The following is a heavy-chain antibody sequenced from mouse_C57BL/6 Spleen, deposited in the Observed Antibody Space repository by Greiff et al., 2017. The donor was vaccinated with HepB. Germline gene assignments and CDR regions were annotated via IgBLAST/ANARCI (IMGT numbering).Heavy chain of an antibody. J-gene: IGHJ1*03. V-gene: IGHV1-82*01. CDR3: YGRHWYFDV. CDR1: GYAFSSSW. D-gene: IGHD1-1*02. Sequence: VQLQESGPELVKPGASVKISCKASGYAFSSSWMNWVKQRPGKGLEWIGRIYPGDGDTNYNGKFKGKATLTADKSSSTAYMQLSSLTSEDSAVYFCYGRHWYFDVWGTGTTVTVSS. CDR2: IYPGDGDT.